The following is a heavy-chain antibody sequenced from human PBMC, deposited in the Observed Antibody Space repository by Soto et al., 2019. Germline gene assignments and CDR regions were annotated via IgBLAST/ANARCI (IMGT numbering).Heavy chain of an antibody. D-gene: IGHD6-13*01. J-gene: IGHJ4*02. CDR3: ARGSSNWAYYFDF. CDR1: GFTFSSYS. V-gene: IGHV3-48*02. Sequence: EVHLVESGGGLVQPGGSLRLSCAASGFTFSSYSLNWVRQAPGKGLEWVSYITSSGTTVYYADSVRGRFTISRDNAKNSLYLQMNSLRDDDTAVYYCARGSSNWAYYFDFWGQGTLVTVCS. CDR2: ITSSGTTV.